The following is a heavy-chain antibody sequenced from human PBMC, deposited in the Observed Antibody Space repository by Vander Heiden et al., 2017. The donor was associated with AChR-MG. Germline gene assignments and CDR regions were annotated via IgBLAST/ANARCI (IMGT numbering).Heavy chain of an antibody. J-gene: IGHJ6*02. CDR3: ATTLMVYAIRYYGMDV. Sequence: QVQLVQSGAEVKKPGASVKVSCKVSGYTLTELSMHWVRQAPGKGLEWMGGFDPEDGETIYAQKFKGRVTMTEDTATDTAYMELSSLRSEDTAVYYCATTLMVYAIRYYGMDVWGQGTTVTVSS. CDR1: GYTLTELS. V-gene: IGHV1-24*01. CDR2: FDPEDGET. D-gene: IGHD2-8*01.